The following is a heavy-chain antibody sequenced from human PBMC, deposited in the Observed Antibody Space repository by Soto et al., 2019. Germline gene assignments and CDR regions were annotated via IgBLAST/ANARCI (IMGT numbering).Heavy chain of an antibody. D-gene: IGHD5-12*01. Sequence: QVQLVQSGAEVKRPGSSVKVSCKTSGDIFSGYSISWVRQAPGQGLEWMGGIIPIFGTTDYAQRFHGRVTIPADKSTTTVYMDLYSLKSADPAVYYSPIDLGSGYAPGHSWGQGTLVTFSS. CDR1: GDIFSGYS. J-gene: IGHJ4*02. CDR3: PIDLGSGYAPGHS. V-gene: IGHV1-69*14. CDR2: IIPIFGTT.